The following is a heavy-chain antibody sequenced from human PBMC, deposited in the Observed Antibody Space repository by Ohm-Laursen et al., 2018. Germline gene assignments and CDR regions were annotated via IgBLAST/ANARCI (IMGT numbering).Heavy chain of an antibody. CDR3: ARDIDWVAFDY. CDR1: GFSFKSNA. CDR2: INYIGDST. J-gene: IGHJ4*02. D-gene: IGHD3-9*01. Sequence: SLRLSCSASGFSFKSNAMSWVRQAPGKGLEWVSSINYIGDSTYHADSVKGRFTISRDNSRNTLDLQMNSLRVEDTALYYCARDIDWVAFDYWGQGTLVTVSS. V-gene: IGHV3-23*01.